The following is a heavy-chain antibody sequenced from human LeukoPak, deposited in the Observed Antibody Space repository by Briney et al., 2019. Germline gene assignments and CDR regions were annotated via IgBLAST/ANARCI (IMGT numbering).Heavy chain of an antibody. CDR1: RFSFSIHA. D-gene: IGHD5-24*01. Sequence: GGSLRLSCTASRFSFSIHAMSWVRQAPGKGLEWVSAISGSGGNTFYADSVKGRFTISRDNSKNTLYLQMNSLRAEDTAVYYCAKGGDAKGGDAYSWDYWGQGTVVTVSS. J-gene: IGHJ4*02. CDR2: ISGSGGNT. V-gene: IGHV3-23*01. CDR3: AKGGDAKGGDAYSWDY.